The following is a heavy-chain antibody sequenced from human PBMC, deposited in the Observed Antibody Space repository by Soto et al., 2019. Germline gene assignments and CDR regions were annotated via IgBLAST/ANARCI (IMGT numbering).Heavy chain of an antibody. Sequence: LRLSCAASGFTFTRYSMNWVRQAPGKGLEWVSSISSTTNYIYYADSMKGRFTVSRDNAKNSVYLEMNSLSAEDTAVYYVGRESEDLTSNFDYWGQGALVTVSS. CDR2: ISSTTNYI. CDR1: GFTFTRYS. V-gene: IGHV3-21*04. J-gene: IGHJ4*02. CDR3: GRESEDLTSNFDY.